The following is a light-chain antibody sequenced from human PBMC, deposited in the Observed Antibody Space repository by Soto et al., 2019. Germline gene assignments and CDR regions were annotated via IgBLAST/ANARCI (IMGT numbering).Light chain of an antibody. V-gene: IGLV2-14*01. J-gene: IGLJ1*01. CDR2: EVS. CDR3: SSYTSGSTYV. CDR1: SSDVGGYGY. Sequence: QSALTQPASVSGSPGQSITISCTGTSSDVGGYGYVSWYQQHPGKVPKLMIYEVSNRPSGVSNRFSGSKSGNTASLTISGLQAEDEADYYFSSYTSGSTYVFGTGTKLTVL.